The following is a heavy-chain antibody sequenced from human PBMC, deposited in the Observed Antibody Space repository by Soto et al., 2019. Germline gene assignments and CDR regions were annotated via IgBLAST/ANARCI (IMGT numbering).Heavy chain of an antibody. CDR2: IHNSGTS. CDR1: CETLTIYY. V-gene: IGHV4-59*01. Sequence: CLTCTVSCETLTIYYWGWIRQAPGKGLEWIGHIHNSGTSTHNPSLNGRVTISIDMSKKQFSLKLTSLTSADTAVYYCARDFYDSVGYTWFDSWSQGTLVTVSS. D-gene: IGHD3-22*01. CDR3: ARDFYDSVGYTWFDS. J-gene: IGHJ5*01.